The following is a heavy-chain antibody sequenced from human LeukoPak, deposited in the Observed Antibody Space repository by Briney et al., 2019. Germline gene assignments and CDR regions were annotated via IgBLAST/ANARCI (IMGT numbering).Heavy chain of an antibody. D-gene: IGHD4-17*01. J-gene: IGHJ4*02. V-gene: IGHV4-38-2*02. CDR3: ARPPDSSDYGAAFDF. Sequence: SETLSLTCTVSGYSISSGYYWGWIRQPPGKGLEWIGSIYHSGSTYYNPSLKSRVTISVDTSKNQFSLKLSSVTAADTAVYYCARPPDSSDYGAAFDFWGQGTLVTVSS. CDR1: GYSISSGYY. CDR2: IYHSGST.